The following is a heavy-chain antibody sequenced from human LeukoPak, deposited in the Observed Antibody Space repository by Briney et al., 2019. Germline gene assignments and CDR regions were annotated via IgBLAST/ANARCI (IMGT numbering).Heavy chain of an antibody. CDR2: IYYIGST. CDR3: ARLWFGELVTDS. Sequence: PSETLSLTCTVSGGSISSYYWSWIRQPPGKGLEWIGYIYYIGSTNYNPSLKSRVTISVDTSKNQFSLKLRSVTAADTAVYYCARLWFGELVTDSWGQGTLVTVSS. V-gene: IGHV4-59*12. D-gene: IGHD3-10*01. CDR1: GGSISSYY. J-gene: IGHJ4*02.